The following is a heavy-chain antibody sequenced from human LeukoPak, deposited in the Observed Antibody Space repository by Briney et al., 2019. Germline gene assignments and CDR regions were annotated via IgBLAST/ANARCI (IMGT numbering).Heavy chain of an antibody. CDR1: GGSIGSRNHC. J-gene: IGHJ5*02. V-gene: IGHV4-39*01. CDR2: GYVIGTN. D-gene: IGHD1-26*01. Sequence: AETLSLTCTVSGGSIGSRNHCWGWIRQPPGKGLEWMASGYVIGTNYSNPSLTRRVTVSVDTSKNQLSLKQTSVTAADTAMYYCARKVAAPPLLDTSGPGTLVTAS. CDR3: ARKVAAPPLLDT.